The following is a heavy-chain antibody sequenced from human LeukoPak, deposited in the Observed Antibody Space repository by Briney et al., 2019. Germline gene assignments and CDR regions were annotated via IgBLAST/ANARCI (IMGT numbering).Heavy chain of an antibody. CDR2: ISGSGGST. D-gene: IGHD6-13*01. CDR1: GFTFSSYA. J-gene: IGHJ4*02. Sequence: GGSLRLSCAASGFTFSSYAMSWVRQAPGKGLEWVSAISGSGGSTYYADSVEGRFTISRDNSKNTLYLQMNSRRAEDTAVYYCAKDLSSIAAAGTPLDYWGQGTLVTVSS. V-gene: IGHV3-23*01. CDR3: AKDLSSIAAAGTPLDY.